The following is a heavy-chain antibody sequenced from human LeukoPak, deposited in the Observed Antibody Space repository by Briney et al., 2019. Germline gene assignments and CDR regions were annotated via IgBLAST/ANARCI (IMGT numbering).Heavy chain of an antibody. CDR3: ARGLNQGHYFDS. CDR2: ISSSGSTI. V-gene: IGHV3-48*03. Sequence: GGSLRLSCAASGFTFSSYDVNWVRQAPGKGLEWVSYISSSGSTIYYAVSVQGRFTISRDNAKNSLYLQMNSLRAEDTAVYYCARGLNQGHYFDSWGQGTLVTVSS. CDR1: GFTFSSYD. D-gene: IGHD3-16*01. J-gene: IGHJ4*02.